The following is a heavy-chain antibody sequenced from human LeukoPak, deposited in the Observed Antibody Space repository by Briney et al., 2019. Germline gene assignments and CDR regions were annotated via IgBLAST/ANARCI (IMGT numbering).Heavy chain of an antibody. D-gene: IGHD3-10*01. J-gene: IGHJ5*02. CDR1: GDSVTSGGFY. CDR2: VYYTGST. V-gene: IGHV4-39*02. Sequence: SETLSLTCTVSGDSVTSGGFYWAWLRQPPGKRLEWIATVYYTGSTYYNPSLKSRVTISIDTSKNHFSLKLRSVVAPDTAVYYCARHSGSGSLSRPFDPWGQGTLVTVSS. CDR3: ARHSGSGSLSRPFDP.